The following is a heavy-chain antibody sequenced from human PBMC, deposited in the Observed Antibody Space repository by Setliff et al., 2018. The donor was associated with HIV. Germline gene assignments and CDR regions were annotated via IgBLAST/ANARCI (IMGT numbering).Heavy chain of an antibody. CDR1: GASISTGEYY. CDR2: IYPTGGT. V-gene: IGHV4-30-4*01. D-gene: IGHD2-21*01. CDR3: ARYHIGGIQYFQP. J-gene: IGHJ1*01. Sequence: SETLSLTCSVSGASISTGEYYWSWVRQYPESGLEWIGYIYPTGGTSYNPSLRSRLSVSLDTSRNQFSLKLTSVTAADTAIYYCARYHIGGIQYFQPWGQGALVTVSP.